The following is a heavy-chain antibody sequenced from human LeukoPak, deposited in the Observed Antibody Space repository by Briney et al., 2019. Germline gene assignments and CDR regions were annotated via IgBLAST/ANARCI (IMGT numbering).Heavy chain of an antibody. CDR2: VFSSGTT. CDR3: AREGTSSWSFQPFDY. CDR1: GGSISSSSYY. V-gene: IGHV4-61*02. D-gene: IGHD6-13*01. J-gene: IGHJ4*02. Sequence: SETLSLTCTVSGGSISSSSYYWGWIRQPAGKGLEWIGRVFSSGTTYYNPSLKSRVTMSIDTAKKQFSLRVKSVTAADTAVYYCAREGTSSWSFQPFDYWGQGILVTVSS.